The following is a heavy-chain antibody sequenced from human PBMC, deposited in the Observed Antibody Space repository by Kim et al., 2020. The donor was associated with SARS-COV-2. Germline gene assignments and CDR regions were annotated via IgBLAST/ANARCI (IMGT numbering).Heavy chain of an antibody. CDR1: GFTFSSYS. V-gene: IGHV3-48*02. Sequence: GGSLRLSCAASGFTFSSYSMNWVRQAPGKGLEWVSYISSSSSTIYYADSVKGRFTISRDNAKNSLYLQMNSLRDEDTAVYYCARGFYNWNYVSGEPFDYWGQGTLVTVSS. CDR2: ISSSSSTI. D-gene: IGHD1-7*01. CDR3: ARGFYNWNYVSGEPFDY. J-gene: IGHJ4*02.